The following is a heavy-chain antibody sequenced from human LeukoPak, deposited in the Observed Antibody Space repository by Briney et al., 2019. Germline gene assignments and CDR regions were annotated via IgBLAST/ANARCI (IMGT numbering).Heavy chain of an antibody. V-gene: IGHV3-23*01. Sequence: GGSLRLSCAASGFTFSSCDMSWVRQAPGKGLEWVTTISGSGGSTQYADSVKGRFTISRDNSKNTLYLQMNSLRAEDTAVYYCAKRVDNGGNVFDYWGQGTLVTVSS. CDR3: AKRVDNGGNVFDY. CDR1: GFTFSSCD. J-gene: IGHJ4*02. D-gene: IGHD2-15*01. CDR2: ISGSGGST.